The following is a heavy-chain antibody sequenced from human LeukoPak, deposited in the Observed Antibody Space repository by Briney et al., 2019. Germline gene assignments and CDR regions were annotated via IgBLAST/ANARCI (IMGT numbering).Heavy chain of an antibody. J-gene: IGHJ5*02. CDR3: ARGGDFWSGYHWFDP. CDR2: IYHSGST. CDR1: GGSISSGGYP. Sequence: SETLSLTCAVSGGSISSGGYPWSWIRQPPGKGLEWIGYIYHSGSTYYNPSLKSRVTISVDRPKNQFSLKLSSVTAADTAVYYCARGGDFWSGYHWFDPWGQGTLVTVSS. V-gene: IGHV4-30-2*01. D-gene: IGHD3-3*01.